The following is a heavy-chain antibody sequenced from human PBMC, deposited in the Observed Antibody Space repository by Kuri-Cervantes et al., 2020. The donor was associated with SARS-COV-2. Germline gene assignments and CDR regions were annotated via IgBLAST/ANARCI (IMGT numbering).Heavy chain of an antibody. Sequence: SETLSLTCTVSGGSISSYYWSWIRQPPGKGLEWIGYIYNSGSTNYNPSLKSRVTISVDTSKNQFSLKLSSVTAADTAVYHCVRVSGSGSNWAWYFDLWGRGTLVTVSS. CDR2: IYNSGST. J-gene: IGHJ2*01. CDR3: VRVSGSGSNWAWYFDL. V-gene: IGHV4-59*01. D-gene: IGHD1-26*01. CDR1: GGSISSYY.